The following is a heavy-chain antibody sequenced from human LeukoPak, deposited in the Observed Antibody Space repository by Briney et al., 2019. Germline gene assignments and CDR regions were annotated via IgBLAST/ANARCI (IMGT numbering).Heavy chain of an antibody. Sequence: ASVKDSCKASGYTFTSYYMHWVRQAPGQGLEWMGIINPSGGSTSYAQKFQGRVTMTRDTSTSTVYMELSSLRSEDTAVYYCAMGRHGDYIDYWGQGTLVTVSS. D-gene: IGHD4-17*01. CDR2: INPSGGST. J-gene: IGHJ4*02. CDR3: AMGRHGDYIDY. V-gene: IGHV1-46*01. CDR1: GYTFTSYY.